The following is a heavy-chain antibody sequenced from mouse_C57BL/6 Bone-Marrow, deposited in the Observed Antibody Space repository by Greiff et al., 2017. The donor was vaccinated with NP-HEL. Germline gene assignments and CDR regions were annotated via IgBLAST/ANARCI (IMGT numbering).Heavy chain of an antibody. V-gene: IGHV7-3*01. D-gene: IGHD1-1*01. Sequence: EVKLVESGGGLVPPGGSLSLSCAASGFTFTDYYMSWVRQPPGKALEWLGFIRNQANGYKTEYSASVKGRFTISRDNSQSIRYLQMNALRAEDSATYYCARSITTVGLYAMDYWGQGTSVTVSS. CDR1: GFTFTDYY. CDR3: ARSITTVGLYAMDY. CDR2: IRNQANGYKT. J-gene: IGHJ4*01.